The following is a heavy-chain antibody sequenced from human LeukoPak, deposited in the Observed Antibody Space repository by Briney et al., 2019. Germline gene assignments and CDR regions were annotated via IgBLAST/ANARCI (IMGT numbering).Heavy chain of an antibody. J-gene: IGHJ4*02. Sequence: NPSETLSLTCSVSGGSISRSSYYWGSIRQPPGKGLEWIGSFYYSGNTYYNPSLKSRVTISVHTSKNEFSLKLRSVTAADTAVYYCARTAGVAVAGSRQYFDYWGQGTLVTVSS. D-gene: IGHD6-19*01. CDR1: GGSISRSSYY. V-gene: IGHV4-39*01. CDR3: ARTAGVAVAGSRQYFDY. CDR2: FYYSGNT.